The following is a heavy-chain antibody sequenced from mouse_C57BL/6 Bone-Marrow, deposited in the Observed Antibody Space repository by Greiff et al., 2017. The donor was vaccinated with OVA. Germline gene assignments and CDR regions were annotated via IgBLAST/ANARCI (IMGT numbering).Heavy chain of an antibody. CDR2: ISGGGGNT. V-gene: IGHV5-9*01. J-gene: IGHJ4*01. CDR1: GFTFSSYT. Sequence: EVKVEESGGGLVKPGGSLKLSCAASGFTFSSYTMSWVRQTPEKRLEWVATISGGGGNTYYPDSVKGRFTISRDNAKNTLYLQMSSLRSEDTALYYCARPGYYYAMDYWGQGTSVTVSS. CDR3: ARPGYYYAMDY. D-gene: IGHD2-2*01.